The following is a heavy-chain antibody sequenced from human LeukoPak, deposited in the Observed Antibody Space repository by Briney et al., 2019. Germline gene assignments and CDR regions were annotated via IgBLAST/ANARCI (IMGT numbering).Heavy chain of an antibody. J-gene: IGHJ6*03. Sequence: GGSLRLSCAASGFTFSNYAIHWVRQAPGKGLEWVAVISYDGSNKYYADSVKGRFTISRDNAKNSLYLQMNSLRAEDTAVYYCARDQNWVSHYMDVWGKGTTVTVSS. CDR3: ARDQNWVSHYMDV. D-gene: IGHD7-27*01. CDR1: GFTFSNYA. CDR2: ISYDGSNK. V-gene: IGHV3-30*04.